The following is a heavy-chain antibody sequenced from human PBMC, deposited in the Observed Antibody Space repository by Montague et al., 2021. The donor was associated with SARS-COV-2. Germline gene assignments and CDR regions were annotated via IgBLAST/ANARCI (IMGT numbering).Heavy chain of an antibody. CDR1: GFTFSSYA. CDR3: AKGSGGTIFGVVITYWYFDL. J-gene: IGHJ2*01. CDR2: ISGSGGST. D-gene: IGHD3-3*01. V-gene: IGHV3-23*01. Sequence: SLRLSCAASGFTFSSYAMSWVRQAPGKGLEWVSAISGSGGSTYYADSVKGRFTISRDNSKNTLYLQMNGLRAEDTAVYYCAKGSGGTIFGVVITYWYFDLWGRGTLVTVSS.